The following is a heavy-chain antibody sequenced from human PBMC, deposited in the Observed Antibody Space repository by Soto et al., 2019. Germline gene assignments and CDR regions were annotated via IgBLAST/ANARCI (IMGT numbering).Heavy chain of an antibody. Sequence: EVQLVESGGGLVQPGGSLRLSCAASGFTVSTNYMTWVRQAPGKGLEWVSVIYSGGSTYYADSVKGRFTISRDNSKNTLYFQTNSLRAADTAVYYCARARKQLWPNYYDYGMDVWGQGTTVTVSS. CDR1: GFTVSTNY. CDR2: IYSGGST. J-gene: IGHJ6*02. V-gene: IGHV3-66*01. CDR3: ARARKQLWPNYYDYGMDV. D-gene: IGHD5-18*01.